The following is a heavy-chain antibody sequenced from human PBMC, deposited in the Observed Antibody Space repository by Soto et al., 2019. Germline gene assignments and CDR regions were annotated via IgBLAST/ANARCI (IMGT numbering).Heavy chain of an antibody. J-gene: IGHJ4*02. CDR3: ARPYCSGGSCYSDFEY. CDR2: INAGNGNT. V-gene: IGHV1-3*01. CDR1: GYTFTSYA. Sequence: ASVKVSCKTSGYTFTSYAMHCVRHTPGQRLEWMGWINAGNGNTKYSQKFQGRVTITRDTSASTAYMELSSLRSEDTAVYYCARPYCSGGSCYSDFEYWGQGTLVTVSS. D-gene: IGHD2-15*01.